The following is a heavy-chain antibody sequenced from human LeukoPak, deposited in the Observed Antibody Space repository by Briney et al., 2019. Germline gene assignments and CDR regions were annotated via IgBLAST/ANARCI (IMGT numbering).Heavy chain of an antibody. CDR3: ARDRVSSSSWPDY. D-gene: IGHD6-13*01. Sequence: GGSLRLSCAASGFTFSSYAMHWVRQAPGKGLEWVAVISYDGSNKYYADSVKGRFTISRDNSKNTLYLQMNSLRAEDTAVYYCARDRVSSSSWPDYWGQGTLVTVSS. J-gene: IGHJ4*02. CDR2: ISYDGSNK. CDR1: GFTFSSYA. V-gene: IGHV3-30*04.